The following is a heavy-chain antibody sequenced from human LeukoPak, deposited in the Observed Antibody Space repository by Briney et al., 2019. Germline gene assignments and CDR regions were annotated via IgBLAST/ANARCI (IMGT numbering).Heavy chain of an antibody. CDR3: AGSVSRRNFFDS. CDR1: AGSTTYYY. V-gene: IGHV4-59*08. Sequence: SETLSPTSTVAAGSTTYYYGSWIRHPPGKGLEWNGYIYSSGTTNYNPSLQRRATISLNPSQNQFSLRLTSVIATTPAGYFFAGSVSRRNFFDSWGQGALLIVSS. D-gene: IGHD1-14*01. J-gene: IGHJ4*02. CDR2: IYSSGTT.